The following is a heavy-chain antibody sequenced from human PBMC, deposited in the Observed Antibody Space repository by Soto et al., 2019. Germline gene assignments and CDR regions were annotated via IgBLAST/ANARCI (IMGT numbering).Heavy chain of an antibody. D-gene: IGHD1-26*01. CDR1: RVVFSVYG. CDR3: AKEGPGGGRHFYYAMDV. J-gene: IGHJ6*02. V-gene: IGHV3-30*02. CDR2: ITNDGNNE. Sequence: HGGSLRLSCAASRVVFSVYGMHWVRQAPGKGLEWVALITNDGNNEYYRESVKGRFSISRGRSTNTVDLLMNSLRPEDTGVYYCAKEGPGGGRHFYYAMDVWGQGTTVTVSS.